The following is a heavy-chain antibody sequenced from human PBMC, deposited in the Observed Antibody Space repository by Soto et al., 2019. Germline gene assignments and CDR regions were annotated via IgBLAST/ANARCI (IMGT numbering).Heavy chain of an antibody. CDR3: ARNTGRYIGSLGY. D-gene: IGHD3-16*02. CDR1: GYTFTSYD. V-gene: IGHV1-8*01. J-gene: IGHJ4*02. Sequence: ASVKVSCKASGYTFTSYDINCVRHATGQGLEWMGWMNPNSGNTGYAQKFQGRVTMTRNTSISTAYMELSSLRSEDTAVYYCARNTGRYIGSLGYWGQGTLVTVSS. CDR2: MNPNSGNT.